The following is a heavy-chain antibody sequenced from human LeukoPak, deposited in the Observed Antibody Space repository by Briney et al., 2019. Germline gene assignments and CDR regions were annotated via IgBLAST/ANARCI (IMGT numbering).Heavy chain of an antibody. CDR2: IKSKTDGGTT. CDR3: TARYCRSTSCYGEYFQR. CDR1: GFTFSNAW. D-gene: IGHD2-2*01. V-gene: IGHV3-15*01. J-gene: IGHJ1*01. Sequence: GGSLRLSCAASGFTFSNAWMSWVRQAPGKGREWGGRIKSKTDGGTTDYAAPVKGRFTISRDDSKHTLYLQMNSLKTEDTAVYYCTARYCRSTSCYGEYFQRWGQGTLVTVSS.